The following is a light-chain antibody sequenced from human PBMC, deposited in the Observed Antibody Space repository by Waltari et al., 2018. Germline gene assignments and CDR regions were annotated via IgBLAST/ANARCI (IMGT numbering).Light chain of an antibody. Sequence: QSALTPPASVSGSPGQSIAISCTGTTSDVGCFNYVSCYQQHPGQAPKLLIYDVTNRPAGVSNRYAGNKSNNTASMIISGVQAEDEADYYCSSDRSDHTYDFGSGTEVTVL. V-gene: IGLV2-14*03. CDR3: SSDRSDHTYD. J-gene: IGLJ1*01. CDR2: DVT. CDR1: TSDVGCFNY.